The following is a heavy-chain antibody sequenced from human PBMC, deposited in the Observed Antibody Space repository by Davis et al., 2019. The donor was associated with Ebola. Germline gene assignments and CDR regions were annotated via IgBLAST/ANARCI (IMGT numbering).Heavy chain of an antibody. D-gene: IGHD5-24*01. CDR2: ISSSSSTI. CDR3: AAEVATID. J-gene: IGHJ4*02. CDR1: GFTFSSYS. V-gene: IGHV3-48*04. Sequence: GESLKISCAASGFTFSSYSMNWVRQAPGKGLEWVSYISSSSSTIYYADSVKGRFTISRDNAKNSLYLQMNSLRAEDTAVYYCAAEVATIDWGQGTLVTVSS.